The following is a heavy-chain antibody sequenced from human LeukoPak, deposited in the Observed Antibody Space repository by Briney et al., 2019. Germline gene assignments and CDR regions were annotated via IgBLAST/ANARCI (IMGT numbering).Heavy chain of an antibody. CDR1: GYTFTSYG. V-gene: IGHV1-18*01. J-gene: IGHJ4*02. D-gene: IGHD5-12*01. CDR3: ARGVSGYSGYVKVFDY. CDR2: ISAYNGNT. Sequence: ASVKVSCKASGYTFTSYGISWVRQAPGQGLEGMGWISAYNGNTNYAQKLQGRVTMTTDTSTSTAYMELRSLRSDDTAVYYCARGVSGYSGYVKVFDYWGQGTLVTVSS.